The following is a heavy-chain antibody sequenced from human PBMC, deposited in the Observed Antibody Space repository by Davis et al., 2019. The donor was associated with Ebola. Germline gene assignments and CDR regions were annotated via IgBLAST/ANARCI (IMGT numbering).Heavy chain of an antibody. CDR2: INPSIGNT. CDR3: ASGEFVDF. J-gene: IGHJ4*02. V-gene: IGHV1-46*01. Sequence: ASVKVSCKTSGYTFTGYYMHWVRQAPGQGLEWMGLINPSIGNTSLAQKFQGRLTLTRDTSTSTVHMDLSSLKSEDTAIYYCASGEFVDFWGQGTLVTVSS. D-gene: IGHD3-10*01. CDR1: GYTFTGYY.